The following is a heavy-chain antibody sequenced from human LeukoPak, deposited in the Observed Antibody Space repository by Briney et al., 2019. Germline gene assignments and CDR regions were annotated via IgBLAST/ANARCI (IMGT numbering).Heavy chain of an antibody. Sequence: GGSLRLSCAASGFTFSSYDMHWVRQATGKGLEWVSAIGTAGDTYYPGSVKGRFTISRENAKNSLYLQMNSLRAGDTAVYYCARATSGSGSYHFDYWGQGTLVTVSS. D-gene: IGHD3-10*01. V-gene: IGHV3-13*01. CDR2: IGTAGDT. CDR3: ARATSGSGSYHFDY. J-gene: IGHJ4*02. CDR1: GFTFSSYD.